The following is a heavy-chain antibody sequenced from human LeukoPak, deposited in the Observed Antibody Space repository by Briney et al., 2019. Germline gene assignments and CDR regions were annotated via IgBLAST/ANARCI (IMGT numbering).Heavy chain of an antibody. J-gene: IGHJ4*02. CDR1: GFTFSDYY. CDR2: ISSSSSYT. D-gene: IGHD6-13*01. Sequence: KPGGSLRLSCAASGFTFSDYYMSWIRQAPGKGLEWVSYISSSSSYTNYADSVKGRFTISRDNAKNSLYLQMSSLRAEDTAVYYCARDESSSWLFDYWGQGTLVTVSS. CDR3: ARDESSSWLFDY. V-gene: IGHV3-11*05.